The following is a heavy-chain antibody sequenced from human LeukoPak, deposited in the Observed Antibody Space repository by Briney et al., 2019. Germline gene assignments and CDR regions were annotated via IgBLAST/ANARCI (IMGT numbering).Heavy chain of an antibody. CDR3: ATLCSGGSCFDRYYYYYMGV. CDR2: FDPEDGET. Sequence: ASVKVSCKVSGYTLTELSMHWVRQAPGKGREWMGGFDPEDGETIYAQKFQGRVTMTEDTSTDTAYMELSSLRSEDTAVYYCATLCSGGSCFDRYYYYYMGVWGKGTTVTVSS. D-gene: IGHD2-15*01. J-gene: IGHJ6*03. V-gene: IGHV1-24*01. CDR1: GYTLTELS.